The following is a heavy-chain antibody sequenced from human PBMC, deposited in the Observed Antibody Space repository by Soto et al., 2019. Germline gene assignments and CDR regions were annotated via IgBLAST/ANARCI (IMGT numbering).Heavy chain of an antibody. V-gene: IGHV4-39*01. Sequence: QLQLQESGPGLVKPSETLSLTCTVSGGSISSSSYYWGWIRQPPGKGLEWIGSIYYSGSTYYNPYLKSRVTISVDTSKNQFSLKLSSVTAADTAVYYCARQIGAADGTPPWFEPWGKGTLVTVSS. D-gene: IGHD6-13*01. CDR1: GGSISSSSYY. CDR2: IYYSGST. J-gene: IGHJ5*02. CDR3: ARQIGAADGTPPWFEP.